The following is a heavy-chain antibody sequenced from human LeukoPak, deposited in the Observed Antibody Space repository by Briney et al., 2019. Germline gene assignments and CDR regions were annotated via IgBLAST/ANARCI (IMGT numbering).Heavy chain of an antibody. J-gene: IGHJ4*02. CDR2: IYSGGST. CDR3: ARNYYDSSAYYYFDY. V-gene: IGHV3-66*01. Sequence: GGSLRLSCADSGFTVSSNYMRWVRQAPGKGLEWVSVIYSGGSTHYADSVKGRFTISRDNSKNTLYLQMNSLRAEDTAVYYCARNYYDSSAYYYFDYWGQGTLVTVSS. CDR1: GFTVSSNY. D-gene: IGHD3-22*01.